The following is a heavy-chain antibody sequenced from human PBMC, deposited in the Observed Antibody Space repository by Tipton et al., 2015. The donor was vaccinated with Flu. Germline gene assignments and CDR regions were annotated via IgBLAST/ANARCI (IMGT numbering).Heavy chain of an antibody. D-gene: IGHD4-23*01. V-gene: IGHV4-38-2*02. Sequence: GLVKPSETLSLTCAVSGYSISSGYYWAWIRQPPGKGLEWIGSIHHTEITYYNPSLKSRVTISVDTSKNQFSLYMRSVSASDTAVYYCARDLAYGNSDYWGQGTLVTVSS. CDR2: IHHTEIT. J-gene: IGHJ4*02. CDR3: ARDLAYGNSDY. CDR1: GYSISSGYY.